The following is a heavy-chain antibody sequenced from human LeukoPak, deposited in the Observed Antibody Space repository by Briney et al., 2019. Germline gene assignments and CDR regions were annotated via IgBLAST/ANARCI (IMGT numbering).Heavy chain of an antibody. CDR3: AVTMVRESFDY. CDR1: GFTVSSNY. Sequence: GGSLRLSCAASGFTVSSNYMSWVRQAPGKGLEWVSVIYSGGSTYYADSVKGRFTISRDNSKNTLYLQMNSLRAEDTAVYYCAVTMVRESFDYWGQGTLVTVSS. J-gene: IGHJ4*02. CDR2: IYSGGST. D-gene: IGHD3-10*01. V-gene: IGHV3-53*01.